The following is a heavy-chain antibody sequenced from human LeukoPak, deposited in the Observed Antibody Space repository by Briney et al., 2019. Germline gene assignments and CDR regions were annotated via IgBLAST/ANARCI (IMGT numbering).Heavy chain of an antibody. D-gene: IGHD6-25*01. CDR1: GSTFSSYA. J-gene: IGHJ4*02. V-gene: IGHV3-23*01. CDR3: ANRANSANFKYSFDY. CDR2: ISGSGGST. Sequence: GGSLRLSCAASGSTFSSYAMSWVRQAPGKGLEWVSAISGSGGSTYYADSVKGPFTISRDNSKNTLYLQMNSLRAEDTAVYYCANRANSANFKYSFDYWGQGNLVTVSS.